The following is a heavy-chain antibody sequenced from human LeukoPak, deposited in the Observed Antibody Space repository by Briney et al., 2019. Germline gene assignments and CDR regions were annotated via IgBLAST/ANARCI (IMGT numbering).Heavy chain of an antibody. D-gene: IGHD3-10*01. CDR2: IRYDGYDK. V-gene: IGHV3-30*02. CDR3: AKDPSYFGSGKYFDY. Sequence: GGSLRLSCAAAGFTFRSYGMYWVRQAPGKGLEWVALIRYDGYDKNYADSVKGRFTISRDNSNTTLYLQMNSLRPEDTAVYYCAKDPSYFGSGKYFDYWGQGTLVTVSS. J-gene: IGHJ4*02. CDR1: GFTFRSYG.